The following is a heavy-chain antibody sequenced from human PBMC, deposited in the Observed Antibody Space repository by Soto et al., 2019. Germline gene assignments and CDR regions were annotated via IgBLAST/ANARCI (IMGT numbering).Heavy chain of an antibody. J-gene: IGHJ3*02. CDR1: GGSMNSSNW. V-gene: IGHV4-4*02. D-gene: IGHD3-10*01. CDR2: IHHSGST. CDR3: ERDRYGSGDAFDI. Sequence: SETLSLTYTVSGGSMNSSNWWSWVRQPPGKGLEWIGEIHHSGSTNYNPSLKSRVTISVDKSKNQFSLKLTSVTAADTAVYYCERDRYGSGDAFDIWGQGTMVTVSS.